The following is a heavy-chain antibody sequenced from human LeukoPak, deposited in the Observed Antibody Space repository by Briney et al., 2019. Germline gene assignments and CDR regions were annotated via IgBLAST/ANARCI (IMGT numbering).Heavy chain of an antibody. CDR2: ISSSGSTI. CDR1: GFTFSDYY. CDR3: ARDPLSSSHFFDY. J-gene: IGHJ4*02. D-gene: IGHD6-13*01. Sequence: PGGSLRLSCAASGFTFSDYYMSWIRQAPGKGLEWVSYISSSGSTIYYADSVKGRFTISRDNAKNSLFLQLNSLRAEDTAVYYCARDPLSSSHFFDYWGQGTLVTVSS. V-gene: IGHV3-11*04.